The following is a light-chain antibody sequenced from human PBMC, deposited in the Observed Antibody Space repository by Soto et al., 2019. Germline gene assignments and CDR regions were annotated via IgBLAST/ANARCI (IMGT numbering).Light chain of an antibody. CDR1: QSISSW. Sequence: DIQMTQSPSTLSASVGDRVTITCRASQSISSWLAWYQQKPGKAPNLLIYKASSLQSGVPSRFSGSGSGTEFTLTISSLQPDDCGTYYCQQYNDKWTFGQGTRLEIK. CDR3: QQYNDKWT. J-gene: IGKJ5*01. CDR2: KAS. V-gene: IGKV1-5*03.